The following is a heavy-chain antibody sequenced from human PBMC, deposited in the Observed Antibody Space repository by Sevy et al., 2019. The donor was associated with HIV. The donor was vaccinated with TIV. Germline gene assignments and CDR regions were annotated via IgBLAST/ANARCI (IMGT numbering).Heavy chain of an antibody. Sequence: GGSLRLSCAASGFTFSDYYMNWIRQAPGKGLEWVSYISHTVTTIYYADSVRGRFTISRDNAKNSLYLQMNSLRAEDMAVYYCARALRGRVDAFDIWGQGTMVTVSS. CDR1: GFTFSDYY. CDR3: ARALRGRVDAFDI. D-gene: IGHD3-16*01. V-gene: IGHV3-11*01. J-gene: IGHJ3*02. CDR2: ISHTVTTI.